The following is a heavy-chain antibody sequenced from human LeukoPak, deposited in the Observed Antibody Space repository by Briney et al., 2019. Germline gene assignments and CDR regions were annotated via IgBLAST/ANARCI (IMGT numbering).Heavy chain of an antibody. CDR1: GGSISSSSYY. CDR2: IYYSGST. V-gene: IGHV4-39*07. CDR3: ARRAAAGSKYFQH. Sequence: SETLSLTCTVSGGSISSSSYYWGWIRQPPGKGLEWIGSIYYSGSTYYNPSLKSRVTISVDTSKNQFSLKLSSVTAADTAVYYCARRAAAGSKYFQHWGQGTLVTVSS. D-gene: IGHD6-13*01. J-gene: IGHJ1*01.